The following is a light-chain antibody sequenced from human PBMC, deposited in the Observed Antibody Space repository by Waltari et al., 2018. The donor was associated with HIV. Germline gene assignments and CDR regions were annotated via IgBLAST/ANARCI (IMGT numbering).Light chain of an antibody. V-gene: IGLV3-10*01. Sequence: SYELTQPPSVSVSPGQTARITCSGDALPKNYAYWYQQKSGQAPVLVIYEDSKRPSGIPGGFSGSSSRTVATLTISGAQVEDESDYYWYSTDTSGHHRVFGGGTKLTGL. J-gene: IGLJ2*01. CDR1: ALPKNY. CDR2: EDS. CDR3: YSTDTSGHHRV.